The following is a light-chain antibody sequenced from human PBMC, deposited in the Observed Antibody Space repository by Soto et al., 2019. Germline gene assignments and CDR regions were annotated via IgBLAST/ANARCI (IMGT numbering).Light chain of an antibody. CDR1: QSVSSD. Sequence: ELVLTQSPATPSLSPGERATLSCRASQSVSSDLAWYHQKPGQAPRLLIYGASTRATGIPARFSGSGSGTEFTLTISSLQSEDFAVYYCQQYNNWPSITFGQGTRLEIK. J-gene: IGKJ5*01. V-gene: IGKV3-15*01. CDR3: QQYNNWPSIT. CDR2: GAS.